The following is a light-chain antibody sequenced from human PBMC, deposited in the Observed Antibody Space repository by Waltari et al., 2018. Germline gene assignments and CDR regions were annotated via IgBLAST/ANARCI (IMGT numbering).Light chain of an antibody. CDR3: QHYLRLPVT. V-gene: IGKV3-20*01. CDR1: QSVSMA. CDR2: GAS. J-gene: IGKJ1*01. Sequence: CRASQSVSMALAWYQQKPGQAPRLLIYGASTRATGIPDRFSGSGSGTDFSLTISRLEPDDFAVYYCQHYLRLPVTFGQGTTVEI.